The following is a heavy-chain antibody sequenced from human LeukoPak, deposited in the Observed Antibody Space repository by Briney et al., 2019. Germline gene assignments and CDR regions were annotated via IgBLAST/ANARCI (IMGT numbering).Heavy chain of an antibody. D-gene: IGHD4-23*01. CDR2: ISPTGGST. V-gene: IGHV1-46*01. Sequence: GASVKVSCKAFGYTFTSNYMHWVRQAPGQGPEWMGVISPTGGSTTYAQKFQGRATMTRDMSTSTDYMELSSLRSEDTAVYYCARDNSVEDTAWWFDPWGQGTLVTVSS. CDR3: ARDNSVEDTAWWFDP. CDR1: GYTFTSNY. J-gene: IGHJ5*02.